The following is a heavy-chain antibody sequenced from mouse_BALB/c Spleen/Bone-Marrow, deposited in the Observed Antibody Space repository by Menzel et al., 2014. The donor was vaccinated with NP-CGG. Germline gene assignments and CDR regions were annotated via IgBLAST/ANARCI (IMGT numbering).Heavy chain of an antibody. D-gene: IGHD4-1*01. V-gene: IGHV1S81*02. CDR3: TRGRTWDFDY. CDR1: GYTFTSYH. CDR2: INPSNGGT. J-gene: IGHJ2*01. Sequence: VQLQQSGAELVKPGASVKLSCKASGYTFTSYHMYWVKQRPGQGLEWIGEINPSNGGTNFSEKFKSRATLTVDKSSSTAYMQLSSLTSEDSAVYYCTRGRTWDFDYWGQGTTLTVSS.